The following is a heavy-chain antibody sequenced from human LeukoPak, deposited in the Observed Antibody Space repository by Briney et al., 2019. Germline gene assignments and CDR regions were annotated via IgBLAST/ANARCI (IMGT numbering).Heavy chain of an antibody. V-gene: IGHV3-74*01. CDR3: LTIVETTIDAFDI. CDR1: GFTFSSYS. Sequence: GGSLRLSCAASGFTFSSYSMNWVRQAPGKGLVWVSRISPDDMSTSYADSVKGRFTISRDNAKKTLFLQMNSLRGEDTAVYYCLTIVETTIDAFDIWGQGTMVTVSS. CDR2: ISPDDMST. D-gene: IGHD1-26*01. J-gene: IGHJ3*02.